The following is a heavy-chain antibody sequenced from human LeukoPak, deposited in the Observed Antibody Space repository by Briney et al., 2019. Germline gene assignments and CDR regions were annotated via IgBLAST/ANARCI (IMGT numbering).Heavy chain of an antibody. CDR3: GRDVSRGAGGAFDI. Sequence: GGSLRLSCAASGSTFSRDWMSCARQAPGKGREWVANIKQDGIEKYYVDSVKGRFTISRDNAKNSLHLQMNSLRAEDTAVYYCGRDVSRGAGGAFDIWGQGTMVTVSS. CDR1: GSTFSRDW. J-gene: IGHJ3*02. V-gene: IGHV3-7*01. CDR2: IKQDGIEK. D-gene: IGHD2-8*02.